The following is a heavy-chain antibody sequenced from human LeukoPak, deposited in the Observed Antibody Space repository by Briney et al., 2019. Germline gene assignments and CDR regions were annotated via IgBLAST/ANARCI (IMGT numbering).Heavy chain of an antibody. CDR1: GGTFSSYA. J-gene: IGHJ4*02. CDR3: ARGGGRITGTTFDY. Sequence: SVKVSCKASGGTFSSYAISWVRQAPGQGLEWMGRIIPILGIANYAQKFQGRVTINADKSTSTAYMELSSLRSEDTAVYYCARGGGRITGTTFDYWGQGTLVTVSS. CDR2: IIPILGIA. V-gene: IGHV1-69*04. D-gene: IGHD1-20*01.